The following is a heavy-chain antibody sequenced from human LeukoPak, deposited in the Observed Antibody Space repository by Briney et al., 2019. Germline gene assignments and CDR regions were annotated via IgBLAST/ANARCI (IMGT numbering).Heavy chain of an antibody. D-gene: IGHD6-19*01. CDR1: GLTFSNYW. CDR2: INDDGSST. Sequence: PGGSLRLSCSASGLTFSNYWMHWVRQAPGKGLVWVSRINDDGSSTNYADSVKGRFTISRDNAKNTLYLLMNSLTPEDTAVYFCARGGWSGNWFDPWGQGTPVTVSS. J-gene: IGHJ5*02. CDR3: ARGGWSGNWFDP. V-gene: IGHV3-74*01.